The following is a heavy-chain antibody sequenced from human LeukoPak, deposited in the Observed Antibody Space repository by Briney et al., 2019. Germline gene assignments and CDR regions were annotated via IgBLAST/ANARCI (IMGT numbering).Heavy chain of an antibody. CDR2: ISGSGGST. V-gene: IGHV3-23*01. Sequence: GGSLRLSCAASGFTFSSYLMSWVRQAPGKGLEWVSAISGSGGSTYYADSVKGRFTISRDSSKNTLYLQMNSLRAEDTAVYYCAKGPDYYDSSGYYSAWGQGTLVTVSS. CDR1: GFTFSSYL. CDR3: AKGPDYYDSSGYYSA. J-gene: IGHJ5*02. D-gene: IGHD3-22*01.